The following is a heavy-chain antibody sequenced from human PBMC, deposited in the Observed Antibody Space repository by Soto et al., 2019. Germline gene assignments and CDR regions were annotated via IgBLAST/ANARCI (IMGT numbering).Heavy chain of an antibody. CDR1: GGTFSSYA. V-gene: IGHV1-69*13. J-gene: IGHJ3*02. CDR2: IIPIFGTA. Sequence: SVKVSCKASGGTFSSYAISWVRQAPGQGLEWMGGIIPIFGTANYAQKFQGRVTITADESTSTAYMELSSLRSEDTAVYYCAGVVCGGDCYRSLHDAFDIWGQGPMVTVSS. CDR3: AGVVCGGDCYRSLHDAFDI. D-gene: IGHD2-21*02.